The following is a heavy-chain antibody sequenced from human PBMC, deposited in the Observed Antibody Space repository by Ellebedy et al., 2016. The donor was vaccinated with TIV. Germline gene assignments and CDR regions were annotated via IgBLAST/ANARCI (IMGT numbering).Heavy chain of an antibody. CDR3: ARDIKEMGARRSGWFDP. J-gene: IGHJ5*02. CDR2: IYYSGST. CDR1: GGSISSGDYY. Sequence: SETLSLTXTVSGGSISSGDYYWSWIRQPPGKGLEWIGYIYYSGSTYYNPSLKSRVTISVDTSKNQFSLKLSSVTAADTAVYYCARDIKEMGARRSGWFDPWGQGTLVTVSS. V-gene: IGHV4-30-4*01. D-gene: IGHD5-24*01.